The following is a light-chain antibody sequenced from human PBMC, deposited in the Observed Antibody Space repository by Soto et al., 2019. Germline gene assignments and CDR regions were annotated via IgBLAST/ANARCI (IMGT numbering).Light chain of an antibody. Sequence: DIQMTQSPSTLSASVGDRVTITCRASQSISYWLAWYQQKPGKAPKLLIYKASSLGGVVPSRFSGSGSGTEFTLTISTLQPDDFATYYCQQYSSYPVTFGGGTQVEIK. V-gene: IGKV1-5*03. CDR2: KAS. CDR1: QSISYW. J-gene: IGKJ4*01. CDR3: QQYSSYPVT.